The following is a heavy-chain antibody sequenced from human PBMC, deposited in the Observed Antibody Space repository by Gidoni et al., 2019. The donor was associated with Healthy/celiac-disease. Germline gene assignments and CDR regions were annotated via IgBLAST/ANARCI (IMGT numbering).Heavy chain of an antibody. CDR3: ARERWLQLEGYWYVDL. J-gene: IGHJ2*01. Sequence: EVRLVDSGGGRVDPGGSLRLSCASSCFTFRSYSMNGVRQAPGKGMEWVSAISSSSSYIYYADSVKGRFTISRDNDKNSLYLQMNSLRAEDTDVYYCARERWLQLEGYWYVDLWGRGTLVTVSS. CDR1: CFTFRSYS. D-gene: IGHD5-12*01. V-gene: IGHV3-21*01. CDR2: ISSSSSYI.